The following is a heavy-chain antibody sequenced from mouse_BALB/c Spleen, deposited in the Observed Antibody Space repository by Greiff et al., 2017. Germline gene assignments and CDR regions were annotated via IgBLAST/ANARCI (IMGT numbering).Heavy chain of an antibody. CDR2: INPSTGYT. V-gene: IGHV1-7*01. J-gene: IGHJ3*01. CDR1: GYTFTSYW. Sequence: QVQLQQSGAELAKPGASVKMSCKASGYTFTSYWMHWVKQRPGQGLEWIGYINPSTGYTEYNQKFKDKATLTADKSSSTAYMQLSSLTSEDSAVYYCARGDGVPFAYWGQGTLVTVSA. CDR3: ARGDGVPFAY.